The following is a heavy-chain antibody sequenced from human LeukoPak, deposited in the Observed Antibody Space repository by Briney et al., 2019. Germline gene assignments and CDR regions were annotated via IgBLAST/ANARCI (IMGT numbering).Heavy chain of an antibody. J-gene: IGHJ4*02. D-gene: IGHD6-25*01. CDR2: IYYSGST. V-gene: IGHV4-59*08. Sequence: PSETLSLTCTVSGGSISSYYWSWIRQPPGKGLEWIGYIYYSGSTNYNPSLKSRVTISVDTSKNQFSLKLSSVTAADTAVCYCASREADGVLDYWGQGTLVTVSS. CDR3: ASREADGVLDY. CDR1: GGSISSYY.